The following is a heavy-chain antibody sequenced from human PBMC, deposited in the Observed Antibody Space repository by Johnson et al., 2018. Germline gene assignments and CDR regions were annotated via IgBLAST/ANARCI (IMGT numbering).Heavy chain of an antibody. V-gene: IGHV4-59*01. CDR1: GGSISSYY. CDR3: AGDSGSNLGGRKSYYYYYGMDV. D-gene: IGHD1-26*01. CDR2: IYYSGST. Sequence: QVQLQESGPGLVKXSETXSLXCTVSGGSISSYYWSWIRQPPGKGLEWIGYIYYSGSTNYNPSLKSRVTISVDTSKNQFSLKLSSVAAADTAVYYCAGDSGSNLGGRKSYYYYYGMDVWGQGTTVTVSS. J-gene: IGHJ6*02.